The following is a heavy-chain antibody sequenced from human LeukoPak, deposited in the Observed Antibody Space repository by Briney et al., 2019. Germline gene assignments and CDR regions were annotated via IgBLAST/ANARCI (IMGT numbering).Heavy chain of an antibody. V-gene: IGHV1-2*06. J-gene: IGHJ4*02. CDR3: ARDSGSYSSLDY. Sequence: ASVKVSCKASGYTFTGYYMHWVRQAPGQGLEWMGRINPNSGGTNYAQKFQGRVTMTRDTSISTAYMELRSLRSDDTAVYYCARDSGSYSSLDYWGQGTLVTVSS. CDR2: INPNSGGT. D-gene: IGHD1-26*01. CDR1: GYTFTGYY.